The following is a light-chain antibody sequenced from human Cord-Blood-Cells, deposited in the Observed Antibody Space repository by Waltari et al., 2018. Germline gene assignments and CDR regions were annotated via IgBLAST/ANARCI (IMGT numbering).Light chain of an antibody. V-gene: IGKV3-15*01. CDR2: VAS. CDR1: QRVSSN. J-gene: IGKJ4*01. CDR3: QQYNNWPPLT. Sequence: VITQSPATLSVSPWERATLSCSSSQRVSSNLAGYQQKPSQHPRLLIYVASSRATGIPASFSGSGSGTEFILIISSMQYEEFAVYYCQQYNNWPPLTFGGGTKVEIK.